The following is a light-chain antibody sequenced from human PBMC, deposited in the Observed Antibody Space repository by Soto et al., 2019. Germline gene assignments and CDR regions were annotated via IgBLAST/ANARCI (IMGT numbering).Light chain of an antibody. CDR2: TVS. CDR1: SSDVGGNKY. J-gene: IGLJ1*01. CDR3: TSSTGDSNV. V-gene: IGLV2-14*01. Sequence: QSALTQPASVSGSPGQSITISCTGTSSDVGGNKYVSWYQQYPGKVPKLLINTVSNRPSGVSNRFSGSKSGNTASLTISGLLDEDAADYFCTSSTGDSNVFGAGTKVTV.